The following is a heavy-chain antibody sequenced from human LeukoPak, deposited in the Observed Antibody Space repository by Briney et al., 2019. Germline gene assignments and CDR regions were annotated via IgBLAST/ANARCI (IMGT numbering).Heavy chain of an antibody. V-gene: IGHV1-2*02. CDR2: INPNSGAT. J-gene: IGHJ4*02. CDR3: TREDF. CDR1: GYTFTGYY. Sequence: ASVKVSCKASGYTFTGYYMHWVRQAPGQGLEWLGWINPNSGATTYAQKFQGRVTMTRDTSISTAYMELSSLRSDDDTAIFYCTREDFWGQGTLVTVSP.